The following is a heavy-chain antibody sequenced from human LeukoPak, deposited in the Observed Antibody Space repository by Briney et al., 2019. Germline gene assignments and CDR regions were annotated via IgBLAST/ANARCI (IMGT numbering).Heavy chain of an antibody. J-gene: IGHJ4*02. Sequence: GGSLRLSCAASGFTFSSYAMSWVRQAPGKGLEWVSAISGSGGSTYYADSVKGRFTISRDNSKNTLYLQMNSLRAEDTALYYCAKDLGFIAVAALDYWGQGTLVTVSS. D-gene: IGHD6-19*01. CDR3: AKDLGFIAVAALDY. V-gene: IGHV3-23*01. CDR1: GFTFSSYA. CDR2: ISGSGGST.